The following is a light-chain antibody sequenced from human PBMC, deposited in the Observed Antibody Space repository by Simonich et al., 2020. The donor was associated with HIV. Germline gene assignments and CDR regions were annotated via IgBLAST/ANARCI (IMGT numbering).Light chain of an antibody. CDR3: FSYTDNRGV. V-gene: IGLV2-14*03. J-gene: IGLJ3*02. Sequence: QSALTQPASVSGSPGQSITISCTGTSSDVGGYNYVSWYQQHPGNAPQLLIYDVSKRPSGVSNRFSGSKSGNTASLTISGLQAEDEADYYCFSYTDNRGVFGGGTKLTVL. CDR2: DVS. CDR1: SSDVGGYNY.